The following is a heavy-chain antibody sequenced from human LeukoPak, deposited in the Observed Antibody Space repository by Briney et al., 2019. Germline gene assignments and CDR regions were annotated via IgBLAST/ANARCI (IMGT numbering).Heavy chain of an antibody. Sequence: GGSLRLSCAASGFTFSAYGIHWVRHAPGKGLVWVSRINVDGTITTYADSVKGRFTISRDNAKNTVSLQVDSLTAEDTAVYYCTRENWGSLDKWGQGTLVTVSS. V-gene: IGHV3-74*01. J-gene: IGHJ4*02. CDR3: TRENWGSLDK. CDR2: INVDGTIT. D-gene: IGHD7-27*01. CDR1: GFTFSAYG.